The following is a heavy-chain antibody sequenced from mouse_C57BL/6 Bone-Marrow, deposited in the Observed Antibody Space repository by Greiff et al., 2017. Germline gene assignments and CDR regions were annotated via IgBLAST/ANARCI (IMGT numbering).Heavy chain of an antibody. V-gene: IGHV1-74*01. CDR2: IHPSDSDT. CDR3: AILLLYYRSSYDAMDY. Sequence: QVQLQQPGAELVKPGASVKVSCKASGYTFTSYWMHWVKQRPGQGLEWIGRIHPSDSDTNYNQKFKGKATLTVDKSSSTAYMQLSSLTSEDSAVYYCAILLLYYRSSYDAMDYWGQGTSVTVSS. J-gene: IGHJ4*01. D-gene: IGHD1-1*01. CDR1: GYTFTSYW.